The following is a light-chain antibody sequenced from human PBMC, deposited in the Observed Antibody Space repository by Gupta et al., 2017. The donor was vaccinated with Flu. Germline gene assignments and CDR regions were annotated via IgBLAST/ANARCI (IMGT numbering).Light chain of an antibody. V-gene: IGKV2-40*01. J-gene: IGKJ3*01. CDR3: IQRSEYPFT. CDR1: QSLLDPADGNTY. Sequence: TSGEPASISCRSSQSLLDPADGNTYLDWYLQKPGQSPQLVMYMMSYRASGVPDRFSGSGSGTDFTLQIRRVEAEDVGLYYCIQRSEYPFTFGPGTKLEI. CDR2: MMS.